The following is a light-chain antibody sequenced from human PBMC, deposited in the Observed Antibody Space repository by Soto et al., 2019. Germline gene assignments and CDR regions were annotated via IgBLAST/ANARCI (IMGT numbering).Light chain of an antibody. Sequence: QAVVTQEPSLTVSPGGTVTLTCGSSTGAVTSDHFPYWFQQKPGQAPKTLIYDTYNRHSWTPARFSGSLLGGKAALTLSGAQPEDEADYYCLLSYSDGYAIFGGGTKLTVL. CDR1: TGAVTSDHF. J-gene: IGLJ2*01. CDR2: DTY. CDR3: LLSYSDGYAI. V-gene: IGLV7-46*01.